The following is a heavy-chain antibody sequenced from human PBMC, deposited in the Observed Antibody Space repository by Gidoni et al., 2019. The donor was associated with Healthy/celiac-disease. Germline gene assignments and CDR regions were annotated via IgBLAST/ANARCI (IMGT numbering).Heavy chain of an antibody. CDR2: ISGSGGST. Sequence: EVQLLESGGGLVQPGGSLRLSCAASGFTFSSYAMSWVRQAPGKGLECVSAISGSGGSTYYADSVKGRFTISRDNSKNTLYLQMNSLRAEDTAVYYCAKDRAVRGVIINFDYWGQGTLVTVSS. CDR3: AKDRAVRGVIINFDY. D-gene: IGHD3-10*01. CDR1: GFTFSSYA. J-gene: IGHJ4*02. V-gene: IGHV3-23*01.